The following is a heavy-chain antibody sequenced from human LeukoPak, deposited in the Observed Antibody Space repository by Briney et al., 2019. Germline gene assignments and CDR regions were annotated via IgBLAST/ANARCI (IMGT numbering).Heavy chain of an antibody. Sequence: GESLRLSCAASGFTFSSYWMTWVRQAPGKGLEWLANIKEDGSETYYVESVKGRFTISRDNAKNSLYLQMNSLRAEDTAVYYCARDLDPKNYGSERGYFDYWGQGTLVTVSS. CDR2: IKEDGSET. J-gene: IGHJ4*02. V-gene: IGHV3-7*01. CDR3: ARDLDPKNYGSERGYFDY. D-gene: IGHD3-10*01. CDR1: GFTFSSYW.